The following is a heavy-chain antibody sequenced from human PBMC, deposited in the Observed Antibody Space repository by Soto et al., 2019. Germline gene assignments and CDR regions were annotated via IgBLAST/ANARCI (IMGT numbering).Heavy chain of an antibody. CDR1: GGTFNTYA. CDR2: ISPMFGAA. Sequence: QVQLVQSGAEMKKPGSSVKVSCQSSGGTFNTYAMNWVRQAPGQGPEWMGDISPMFGAATYAPKFQGRVTITADESTGTSYMQLSSWTSEDTALYFCAREVQVHTPAFVYWGQGTLVTVSS. J-gene: IGHJ4*02. V-gene: IGHV1-69*19. CDR3: AREVQVHTPAFVY. D-gene: IGHD3-10*01.